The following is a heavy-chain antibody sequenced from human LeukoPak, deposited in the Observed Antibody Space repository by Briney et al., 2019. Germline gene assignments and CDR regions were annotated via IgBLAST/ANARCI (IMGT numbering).Heavy chain of an antibody. V-gene: IGHV3-33*01. D-gene: IGHD6-19*01. CDR1: GFTFSSYG. CDR3: ARGSGSSGWPYYYYGMDV. Sequence: GRSLRLSCAASGFTFSSYGMHWVRQAPGKGLEWVAVIWYDGSNKYYADSVKGRFTISRDNSKNTLYLQMNSLRAEDTAVYYCARGSGSSGWPYYYYGMDVWGQGTTVTVSS. J-gene: IGHJ6*02. CDR2: IWYDGSNK.